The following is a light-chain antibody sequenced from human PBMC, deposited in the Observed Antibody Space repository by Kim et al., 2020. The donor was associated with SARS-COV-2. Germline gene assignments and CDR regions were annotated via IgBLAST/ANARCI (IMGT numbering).Light chain of an antibody. CDR3: QVWETFTV. J-gene: IGLJ3*02. Sequence: VSVGLGQTAKSTCGRKKIGGKNVHWDEQKAGQAAIMVIYRNFDRPSGITERFSGANSGNTATLTISSAQAVDEGDYYCQVWETFTVFGGGTQLNVL. V-gene: IGLV3-9*01. CDR1: KIGGKN. CDR2: RNF.